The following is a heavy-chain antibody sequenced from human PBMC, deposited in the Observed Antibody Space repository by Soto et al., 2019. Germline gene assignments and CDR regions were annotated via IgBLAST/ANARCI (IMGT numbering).Heavy chain of an antibody. Sequence: SETLSLICTVSGGSISSSSYYWGWIRQPPGKGLEWIGSIYHSGSTNYNPSLKSRVTISVDTSKNQFSLKLTSVTAADTAVYYCARDKITGLFDYWGQGTLVTVSS. CDR2: IYHSGST. CDR1: GGSISSSSYY. V-gene: IGHV4-39*07. J-gene: IGHJ4*02. D-gene: IGHD2-8*02. CDR3: ARDKITGLFDY.